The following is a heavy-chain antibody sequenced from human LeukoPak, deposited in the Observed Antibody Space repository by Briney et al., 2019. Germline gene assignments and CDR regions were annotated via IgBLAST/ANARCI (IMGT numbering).Heavy chain of an antibody. CDR1: GFTFSSYA. CDR2: ISGSGGST. J-gene: IGHJ1*01. D-gene: IGHD1-1*01. CDR3: AESPGISLEEYFQH. Sequence: GGSLGLSCAASGFTFSSYAMSWVRQAPGKGLEWVSAISGSGGSTYYADSVKGRFTISRDNSKNTLYLQMNSLRAEDTAVYYCAESPGISLEEYFQHWGQGTLVTVSS. V-gene: IGHV3-23*01.